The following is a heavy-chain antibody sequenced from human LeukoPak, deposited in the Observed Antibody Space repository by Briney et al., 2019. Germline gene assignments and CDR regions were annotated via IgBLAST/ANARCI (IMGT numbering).Heavy chain of an antibody. D-gene: IGHD2-15*01. Sequence: GGSLRLSCAASGFTFSNAWMSWVRQAPGKGLEWVGRIKSKTDGGTTDYAAPVKGRLTISRDDSKNTLYLQMNSLKTEDTAVYYCTTGYCSGGSCYSGPAYWGQGTLVTVSS. V-gene: IGHV3-15*01. CDR2: IKSKTDGGTT. J-gene: IGHJ4*02. CDR1: GFTFSNAW. CDR3: TTGYCSGGSCYSGPAY.